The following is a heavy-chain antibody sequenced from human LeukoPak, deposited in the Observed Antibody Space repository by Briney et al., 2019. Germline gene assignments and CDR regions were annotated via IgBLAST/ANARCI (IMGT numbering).Heavy chain of an antibody. CDR3: ARGHNYAFDN. Sequence: AGGSLRLSCTASGFPFIDYSMNWVRQAPGKGLEWISYIGIESGNTNYADSVKGRFTISADNAKKSLYLQMNSLRVEDTAVYYCARGHNYAFDNWGQGTLVSVSS. D-gene: IGHD1-1*01. V-gene: IGHV3-48*04. CDR2: IGIESGNT. CDR1: GFPFIDYS. J-gene: IGHJ4*02.